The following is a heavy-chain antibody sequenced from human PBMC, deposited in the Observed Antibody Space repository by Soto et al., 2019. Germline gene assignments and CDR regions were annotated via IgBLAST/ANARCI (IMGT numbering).Heavy chain of an antibody. V-gene: IGHV4-59*01. CDR2: IYYAGTT. D-gene: IGHD1-1*01. J-gene: IGHJ4*02. CDR3: ARGSPTTTPFDY. CDR1: NGSISPNY. Sequence: PSETLSLTCTVSNGSISPNYWSWIRQPPGKGLEWIGYIYYAGTTTYNPSLQSRVSISVDTSKNQFSLKLSSVTAADTAVYYCARGSPTTTPFDYWGQGTLVTVSS.